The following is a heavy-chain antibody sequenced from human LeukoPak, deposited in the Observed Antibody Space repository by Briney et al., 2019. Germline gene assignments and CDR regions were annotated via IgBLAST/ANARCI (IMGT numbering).Heavy chain of an antibody. CDR1: GFTFSSYA. Sequence: GRSLRLSCAASGFTFSSYAMHWVRQAPGKGLEWVAVISYDGSNKYYADSVKGRFTISRDNSKNTLYLQMNSLRAEDTAVYYWAREWIWGNFDYWGQGTLVTVSS. V-gene: IGHV3-30*04. D-gene: IGHD3-16*01. CDR2: ISYDGSNK. CDR3: AREWIWGNFDY. J-gene: IGHJ4*02.